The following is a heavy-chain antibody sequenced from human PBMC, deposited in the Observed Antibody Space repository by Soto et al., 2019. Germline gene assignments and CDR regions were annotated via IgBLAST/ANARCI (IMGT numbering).Heavy chain of an antibody. V-gene: IGHV1-18*01. Sequence: ASVKVSCKASGYTFTSYGISWVRQAPGQGVEGMGWISAYNGNTNYAQKLQGRVTMTTDTSTSTAYMELRSLRSDDTAVYYCARETYDYVWGSYRYYFDYWGQGTLVTVSS. CDR2: ISAYNGNT. J-gene: IGHJ4*02. D-gene: IGHD3-16*02. CDR1: GYTFTSYG. CDR3: ARETYDYVWGSYRYYFDY.